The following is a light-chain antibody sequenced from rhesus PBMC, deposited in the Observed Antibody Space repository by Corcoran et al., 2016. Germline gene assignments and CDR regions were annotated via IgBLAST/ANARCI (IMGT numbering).Light chain of an antibody. V-gene: IGKV1-74*01. CDR3: QHGYGTP. CDR1: QGINLY. J-gene: IGKJ4*01. Sequence: DIQMTQSPSSLSASVGDRVTITCRASQGINLYLSWYQQKPGKAPKLLIYKASPLQSGVPSRFSGSGSGTDYTVTISSLQPEDVATYYCQHGYGTPFGGGTKVEIK. CDR2: KAS.